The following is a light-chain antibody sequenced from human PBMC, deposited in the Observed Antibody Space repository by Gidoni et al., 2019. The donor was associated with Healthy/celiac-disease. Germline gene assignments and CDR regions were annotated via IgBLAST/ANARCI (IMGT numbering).Light chain of an antibody. J-gene: IGKJ3*01. CDR3: QQYDNLPPFT. CDR1: QDISNY. V-gene: IGKV1-33*01. CDR2: DAS. Sequence: DIQMTQSPPSLSASVGDRVTNTCQASQDISNYLDWYQQKPGKAPKLLIYDASNFETGVPSRFSGSGSGTAFTSLISSLQPEDIATYYCQQYDNLPPFTFGPGTKVDIK.